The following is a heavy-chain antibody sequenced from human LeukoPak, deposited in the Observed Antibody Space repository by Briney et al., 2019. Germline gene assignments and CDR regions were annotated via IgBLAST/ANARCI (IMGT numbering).Heavy chain of an antibody. Sequence: ASVKVSCKASGYTFTGYYVHWVRQAPGQGLEWMGWINPNNDDTNYSQKFQGRVTMTRDTSISTAYMELSRLRSDDTAVYYCARVWEYCSSTSCYMGAFDIWGRGTMVTVSS. CDR2: INPNNDDT. J-gene: IGHJ3*02. V-gene: IGHV1-2*02. D-gene: IGHD2-2*02. CDR3: ARVWEYCSSTSCYMGAFDI. CDR1: GYTFTGYY.